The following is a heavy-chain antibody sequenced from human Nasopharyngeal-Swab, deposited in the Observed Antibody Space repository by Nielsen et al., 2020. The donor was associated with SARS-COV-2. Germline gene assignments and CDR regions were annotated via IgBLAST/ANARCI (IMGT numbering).Heavy chain of an antibody. V-gene: IGHV4-4*02. CDR2: IYNTGST. J-gene: IGHJ4*02. CDR3: ARRGLVGVTISFDY. Sequence: WIRQPPGKGLEWIGEIYNTGSTNYNPSLRSRVTMSVDKSKNQFSLKLSPVTAADTAVYYCARRGLVGVTISFDYWGQGTLGTVSS. D-gene: IGHD1-26*01.